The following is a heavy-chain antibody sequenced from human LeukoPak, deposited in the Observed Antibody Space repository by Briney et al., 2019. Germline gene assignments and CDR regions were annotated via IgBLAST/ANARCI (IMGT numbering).Heavy chain of an antibody. CDR3: AKDWPVSGDHYSPFDY. J-gene: IGHJ4*02. D-gene: IGHD4-11*01. Sequence: GGSLRLSCAASGFTFSSHAMSWVRQAPGKGLEWVAAISRSGGNTYYGDSVKGRFTISRDSSKNTLHLQMDSLRAEDTAVYYCAKDWPVSGDHYSPFDYWGQGTLVTVSS. CDR2: ISRSGGNT. CDR1: GFTFSSHA. V-gene: IGHV3-23*01.